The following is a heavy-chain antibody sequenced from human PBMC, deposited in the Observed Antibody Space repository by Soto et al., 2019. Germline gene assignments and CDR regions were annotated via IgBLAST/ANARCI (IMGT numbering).Heavy chain of an antibody. CDR3: TRRRDPNCSGGSCYYYYGMDV. CDR1: GFTFSGSA. V-gene: IGHV3-73*01. CDR2: IRSKANSYAT. Sequence: QPVGSLRLSCAASGFTFSGSAMHWVRQASGKGLEWVGRIRSKANSYATAYAAPVKGRFTISRDDSKNTAYLQMNSLKTEDTAVYYCTRRRDPNCSGGSCYYYYGMDVWGQGTTVTVSS. D-gene: IGHD2-15*01. J-gene: IGHJ6*02.